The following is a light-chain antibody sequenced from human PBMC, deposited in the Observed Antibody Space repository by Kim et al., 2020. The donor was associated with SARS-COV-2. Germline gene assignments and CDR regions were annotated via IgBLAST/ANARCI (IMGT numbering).Light chain of an antibody. V-gene: IGLV3-19*01. CDR2: GKN. CDR1: SLTKYY. J-gene: IGLJ3*02. Sequence: SSELTQDPAVSVALGQTVRITCQGDSLTKYYVTWYQQKPGQAPVLVIYGKNNRPSGIPDRFSGSSSGNTASLTITGAQAEDEADYYCKSRDSSGNHLVFGGGTQLTVL. CDR3: KSRDSSGNHLV.